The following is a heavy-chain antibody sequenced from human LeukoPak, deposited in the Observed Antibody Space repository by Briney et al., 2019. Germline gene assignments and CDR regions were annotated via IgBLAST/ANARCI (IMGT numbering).Heavy chain of an antibody. V-gene: IGHV3-66*01. D-gene: IGHD3-10*01. CDR1: GFTVSSNF. CDR3: AKENTMVRGVIITYFDY. Sequence: PGGSLRLSCAVSGFTVSSNFMSWVRQAPGKGPEWVSVIYTSGITYYADSVRGRFTISRDNSKNTLYLQMNSLRAEDTAVYYCAKENTMVRGVIITYFDYWGQGTLVTVSS. CDR2: IYTSGIT. J-gene: IGHJ4*02.